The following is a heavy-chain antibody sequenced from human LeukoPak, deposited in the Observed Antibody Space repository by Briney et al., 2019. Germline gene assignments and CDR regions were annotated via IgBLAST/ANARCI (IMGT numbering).Heavy chain of an antibody. Sequence: PSETLSLTCTVPGGSISSSSYYWCWIRQPPGKGLEWIGSIYYSGSTYYNPSLKSRVTISVDTSKNQFSLKLSSVTAADTAVYYCALGLLLDYWGQGALVTVSS. CDR2: IYYSGST. CDR3: ALGLLLDY. D-gene: IGHD3-22*01. J-gene: IGHJ4*02. CDR1: GGSISSSSYY. V-gene: IGHV4-39*01.